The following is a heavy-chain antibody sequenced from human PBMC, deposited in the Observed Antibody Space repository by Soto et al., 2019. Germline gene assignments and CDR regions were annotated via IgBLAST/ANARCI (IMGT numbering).Heavy chain of an antibody. CDR2: INPNSGGT. V-gene: IGHV1-2*02. Sequence: ASVKVSCKASGCTFSDYYIHWVRQAPGQGLEWMGWINPNSGGTKYAPKFQGGVTMTRDTSITTAYMELSRLRSGDTAVYYCAREPATAKPEGVDFWGQGTLVTVSS. CDR3: AREPATAKPEGVDF. D-gene: IGHD1-1*01. CDR1: GCTFSDYY. J-gene: IGHJ4*02.